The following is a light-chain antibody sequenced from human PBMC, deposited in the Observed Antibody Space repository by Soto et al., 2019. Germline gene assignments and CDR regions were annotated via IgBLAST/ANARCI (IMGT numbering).Light chain of an antibody. CDR1: QSIDKY. J-gene: IGKJ4*01. CDR3: QHSYSTPSLT. Sequence: DIQMTQSPSSLSASVGDRVTITCRASQSIDKYLNWYQQKPGKGPNLLIYAASNLRTGVPSRFSGSGYGTDFTLTISSLLPEDFAIYFCQHSYSTPSLTFGGGTKVEIK. CDR2: AAS. V-gene: IGKV1-39*01.